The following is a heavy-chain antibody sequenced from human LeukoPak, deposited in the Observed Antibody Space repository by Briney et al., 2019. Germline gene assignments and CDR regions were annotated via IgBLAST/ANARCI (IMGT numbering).Heavy chain of an antibody. CDR1: GGSISSGGYS. Sequence: SETLSLTCAVSGGSISSGGYSWSWIRQPPGKALAWIGYIYHSGSTYYNPSLKSRVTISVDRSKNQFSLKLSSVTAADTAVYYCARGGWLPRRHWYFDLWGRGTLVTVSS. CDR2: IYHSGST. J-gene: IGHJ2*01. CDR3: ARGGWLPRRHWYFDL. D-gene: IGHD3-9*01. V-gene: IGHV4-30-2*01.